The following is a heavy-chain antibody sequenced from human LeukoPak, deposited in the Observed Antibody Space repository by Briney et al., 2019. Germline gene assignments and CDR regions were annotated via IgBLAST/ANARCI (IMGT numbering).Heavy chain of an antibody. CDR3: AKISSGTSCYKI. D-gene: IGHD2-2*02. Sequence: GGSLRLSCAASGFTFSSYAMSWVRQAPGKGLEWVSAISGSGGSTYYADSVKGRFTISRGNSKNTLYLQMNSLRAEDTAVYYCAKISSGTSCYKIWGQGTLVTVSS. J-gene: IGHJ4*02. V-gene: IGHV3-23*01. CDR1: GFTFSSYA. CDR2: ISGSGGST.